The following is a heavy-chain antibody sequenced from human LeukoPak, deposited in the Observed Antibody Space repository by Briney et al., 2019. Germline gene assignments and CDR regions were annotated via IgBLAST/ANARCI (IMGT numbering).Heavy chain of an antibody. CDR1: GFTFSSFG. J-gene: IGHJ3*02. Sequence: GGSLRLSWAAPGFTFSSFGMHGVRQPPGKGRGWVAVISYDGSNKYYADSVKGRFTISRDNSKNTLYLQMNSMRAEDTAVYYCAKDERYFDWSIAFDIWGQGTMVTVSS. V-gene: IGHV3-30*18. CDR2: ISYDGSNK. CDR3: AKDERYFDWSIAFDI. D-gene: IGHD3-9*01.